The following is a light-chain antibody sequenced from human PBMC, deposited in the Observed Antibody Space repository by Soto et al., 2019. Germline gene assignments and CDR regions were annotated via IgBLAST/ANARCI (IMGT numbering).Light chain of an antibody. Sequence: DIQMTQSPSSLSASVGDRVTITCRASQGIGNDLGWYQQKPGKAPKRLIYAASSLQSGVPSRFSGSESGTEFTLTISSLQPDDFATYECQQYNSYPLTFGGGTKVEVK. CDR3: QQYNSYPLT. CDR2: AAS. CDR1: QGIGND. V-gene: IGKV1-17*01. J-gene: IGKJ4*01.